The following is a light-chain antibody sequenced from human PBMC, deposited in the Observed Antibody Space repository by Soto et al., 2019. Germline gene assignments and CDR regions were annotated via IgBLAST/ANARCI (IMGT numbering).Light chain of an antibody. Sequence: QSALTQPASVCGSPRQSITVSCTRTSSDVGSFNFVSWYQQHPGKAPKVVIYEVTERPSGVSNRFSGSKSGNTASLTISGLQADDEADYYCCSDAGSSTYVFGTGTKLTVL. CDR2: EVT. CDR3: CSDAGSSTYV. V-gene: IGLV2-23*02. J-gene: IGLJ1*01. CDR1: SSDVGSFNF.